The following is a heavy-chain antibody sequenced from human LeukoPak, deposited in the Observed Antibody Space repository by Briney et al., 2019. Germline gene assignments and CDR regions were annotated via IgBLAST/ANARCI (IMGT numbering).Heavy chain of an antibody. CDR1: GGSINSHY. V-gene: IGHV4-59*11. D-gene: IGHD1-20*01. Sequence: SETLSLTCTVYGGSINSHYWSWIRQPPGKGLEWIGYIYFSGSTDYNPSLKSRVTISVDTSKNQFSLKMNSVTAADTAVYYCARGANNWNGWGQGILVTVSS. CDR2: IYFSGST. J-gene: IGHJ4*02. CDR3: ARGANNWNG.